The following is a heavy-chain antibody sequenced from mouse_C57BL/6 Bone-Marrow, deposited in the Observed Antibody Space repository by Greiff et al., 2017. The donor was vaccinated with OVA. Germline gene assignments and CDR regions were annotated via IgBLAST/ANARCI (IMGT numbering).Heavy chain of an antibody. V-gene: IGHV6-3*01. Sequence: EVMLVESGGGLVQPGGSMKLSCVASGFTFSNYWMNWVRQSPEKGLEWVAQIRLKSDNYATHYAESVKGRFTISRDDSKSSVYLQMNNLSAEDTGIYYCTGTGTFDYWGQGTLVTVSA. D-gene: IGHD4-1*01. CDR1: GFTFSNYW. CDR3: TGTGTFDY. J-gene: IGHJ3*01. CDR2: IRLKSDNYAT.